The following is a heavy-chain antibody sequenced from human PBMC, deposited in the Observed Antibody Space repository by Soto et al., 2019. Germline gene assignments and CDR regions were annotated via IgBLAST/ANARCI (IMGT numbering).Heavy chain of an antibody. CDR3: VRGAARLPYYFDY. Sequence: GECLKISCKGSGYSFTSYWIGWVRQMPGKGLEWMGIIYPGDSDTRYSPSFQGQVTISADKSISTAYLQWSSLKASDTAMYYCVRGAARLPYYFDYWGQGTLVTVSS. CDR1: GYSFTSYW. D-gene: IGHD6-6*01. CDR2: IYPGDSDT. V-gene: IGHV5-51*01. J-gene: IGHJ4*02.